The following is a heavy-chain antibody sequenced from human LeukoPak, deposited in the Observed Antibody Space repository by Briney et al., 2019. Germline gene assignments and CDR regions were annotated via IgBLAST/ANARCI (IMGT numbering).Heavy chain of an antibody. CDR3: ASTSYYYYYGMDV. J-gene: IGHJ6*02. CDR1: GVSISSYY. D-gene: IGHD3-16*01. CDR2: IYYSGST. V-gene: IGHV4-59*01. Sequence: SETLSLTCTVSGVSISSYYWSWIRQPPGKGLEWIGYIYYSGSTNYNPSLKSRVTISVDTSKNQFSLKLSSVTAADTAVYYCASTSYYYYYGMDVWGQGTTVTVSS.